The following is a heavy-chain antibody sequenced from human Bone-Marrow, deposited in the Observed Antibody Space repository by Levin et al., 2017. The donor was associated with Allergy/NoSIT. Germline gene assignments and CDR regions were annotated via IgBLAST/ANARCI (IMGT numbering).Heavy chain of an antibody. CDR3: ARDPDKKDIVVVVAATEHFDY. Sequence: GGSLRLSCAASGFTFSSYSMNWVRQAPGKGLEWVSSISSSSSYIYYADSVKGRFTISRDNAKNSLYLQMNSLRAEDTAVYYCARDPDKKDIVVVVAATEHFDYWGQGTLVTVSS. CDR2: ISSSSSYI. D-gene: IGHD2-15*01. CDR1: GFTFSSYS. J-gene: IGHJ4*02. V-gene: IGHV3-21*01.